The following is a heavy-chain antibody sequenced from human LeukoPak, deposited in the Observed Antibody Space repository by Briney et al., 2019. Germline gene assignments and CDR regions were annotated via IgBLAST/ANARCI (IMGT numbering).Heavy chain of an antibody. J-gene: IGHJ4*02. Sequence: SQTLSLTCAISGDSVSSKSACWTWIRQSPSSGLEWLGRTCYRSRWGSGYAPSLKSRISIKADTSKNQFSLQLNSVTPEDTAVYYCAREGDWAGTAYWGQGTLVAVSA. CDR3: AREGDWAGTAY. V-gene: IGHV6-1*01. D-gene: IGHD3/OR15-3a*01. CDR1: GDSVSSKSAC. CDR2: TCYRSRWGS.